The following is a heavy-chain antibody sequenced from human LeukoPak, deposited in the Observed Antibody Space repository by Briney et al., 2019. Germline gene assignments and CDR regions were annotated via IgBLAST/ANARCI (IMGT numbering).Heavy chain of an antibody. CDR3: AKGVYSSGWYEYFQH. D-gene: IGHD6-19*01. CDR2: ISGSGGST. V-gene: IGHV3-23*01. CDR1: KFTFSSYA. Sequence: GGSLRLSCAASKFTFSSYAMSWVRQAPGKGLEWVSAISGSGGSTYYADSVKGRFTISRDNSKNTLYLQMNSLRAEDTAVYYCAKGVYSSGWYEYFQHWGQGTLVTVSS. J-gene: IGHJ1*01.